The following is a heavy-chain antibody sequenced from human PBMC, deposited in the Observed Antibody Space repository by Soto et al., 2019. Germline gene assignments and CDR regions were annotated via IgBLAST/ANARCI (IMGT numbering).Heavy chain of an antibody. V-gene: IGHV3-23*01. D-gene: IGHD5-18*01. CDR3: AKDRDGYNYPLYYFDY. Sequence: PGGSLRLSCAASGFTFSSYAMSWVRQAPGKGLEWVSAISGSGGSTYYADSVKGRFTISRDNSKNTLYLQMNSLRAEDTAVYYCAKDRDGYNYPLYYFDYWGQGTLVTVSS. J-gene: IGHJ4*02. CDR1: GFTFSSYA. CDR2: ISGSGGST.